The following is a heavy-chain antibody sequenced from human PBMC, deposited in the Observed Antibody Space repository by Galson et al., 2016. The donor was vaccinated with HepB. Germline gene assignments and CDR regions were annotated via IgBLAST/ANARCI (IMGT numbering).Heavy chain of an antibody. CDR2: ITHSGTT. J-gene: IGHJ4*02. CDR3: ARGHYRVDTAPIRF. V-gene: IGHV4-34*01. CDR1: GGTFNGYY. Sequence: SETLPLTCAVEGGTFNGYYWSWIRQRPGKGLEWIGEITHSGTTNYNPSLTSRVTISVEPSKTQFSLRLSSVTAADAAVYYCARGHYRVDTAPIRFWGQGTLVTVAS. D-gene: IGHD3-16*01.